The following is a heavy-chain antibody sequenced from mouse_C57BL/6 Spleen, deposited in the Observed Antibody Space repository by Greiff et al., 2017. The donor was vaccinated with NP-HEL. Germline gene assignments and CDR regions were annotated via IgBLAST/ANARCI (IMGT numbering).Heavy chain of an antibody. V-gene: IGHV1-42*01. CDR3: ARRGFIISTFDY. CDR1: GYSFTGYY. J-gene: IGHJ2*01. D-gene: IGHD1-1*01. Sequence: VQLQQSGPELVKPGASVKISCKASGYSFTGYYMNWVKQSPEKSLEWIGEINPSTGGTTYNQKFKAKATLTVDKSSSTAYMQLKSLTSEDSAVYYCARRGFIISTFDYWGQGTTLTVSS. CDR2: INPSTGGT.